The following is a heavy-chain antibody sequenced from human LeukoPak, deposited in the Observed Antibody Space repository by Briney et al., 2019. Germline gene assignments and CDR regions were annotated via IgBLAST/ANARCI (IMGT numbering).Heavy chain of an antibody. J-gene: IGHJ4*02. CDR1: GFTCSSEW. CDR3: GRGSDYYDSSGYYDY. D-gene: IGHD3-22*01. V-gene: IGHV3-74*01. CDR2: MNRDGGST. Sequence: PGRTLRLSRAAAGFTCSSEWMQCVRRAPGKGLGWGLGMNRDGGSTSYADSSKGRFTISRDNAKNSLHLHRNSLIAEATTVYYGGRGSDYYDSSGYYDYWGQGTLVTVSS.